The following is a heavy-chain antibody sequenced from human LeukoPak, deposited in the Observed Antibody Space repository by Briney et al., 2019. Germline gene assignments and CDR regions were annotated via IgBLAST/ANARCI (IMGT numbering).Heavy chain of an antibody. Sequence: SETLSLTCAVYGGSFSGYYWSWIRQPPGKGLEWIGEINHSGSTNYNPSLKSRVTISVDTSKNQFSLKLSSVTAADTAVYYCARGSMAEDIVVVPLPSEYFQHWGQGTLVTVSS. CDR3: ARGSMAEDIVVVPLPSEYFQH. J-gene: IGHJ1*01. D-gene: IGHD2-2*01. V-gene: IGHV4-34*01. CDR1: GGSFSGYY. CDR2: INHSGST.